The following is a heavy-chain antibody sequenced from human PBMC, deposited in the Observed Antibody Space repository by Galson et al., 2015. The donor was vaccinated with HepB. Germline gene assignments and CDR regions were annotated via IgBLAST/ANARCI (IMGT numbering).Heavy chain of an antibody. CDR1: GFTFRNYA. CDR3: AKDASPLHWFDS. CDR2: ISGGAGTT. V-gene: IGHV3-23*01. Sequence: SLRLSCAASGFTFRNYAMNWVRQAPGEGLEWVSAISGGAGTTYTADSVKGRVTISRDNSKNTLYVQMNSLKAEDTAVYYCAKDASPLHWFDSWAREPWSPSPQ. J-gene: IGHJ5*01.